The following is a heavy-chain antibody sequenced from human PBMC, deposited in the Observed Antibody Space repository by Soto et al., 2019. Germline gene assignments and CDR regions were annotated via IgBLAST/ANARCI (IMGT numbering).Heavy chain of an antibody. CDR3: ARTGSGGTWFDP. V-gene: IGHV4-59*01. J-gene: IGHJ5*02. Sequence: SETLSLTCTVSGGSLNSYYWSWIRQSPGEGLEWIGYIYYIGTTKYNPSLTSRVTISVDTSKNQFSLKLRSLTAADTAVYYCARTGSGGTWFDPWGQGTLVTVSS. CDR2: IYYIGTT. CDR1: GGSLNSYY. D-gene: IGHD3-10*01.